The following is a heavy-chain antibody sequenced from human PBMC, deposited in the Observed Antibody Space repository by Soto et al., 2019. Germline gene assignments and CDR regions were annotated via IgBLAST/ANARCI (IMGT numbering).Heavy chain of an antibody. J-gene: IGHJ5*02. CDR2: IYYSGST. D-gene: IGHD3-10*01. CDR1: GGSISSSSYY. Sequence: QLQLQESGPGLVKPSETLSLTCTVSGGSISSSSYYWGWIRQPPGKGLEWIGSIYYSGSTYYNPSLKSRATISVDTSKTQFSLKLSSVTAADTAVYYCARQTYYYGSGTYNWFDPWGQGTLVTVSS. V-gene: IGHV4-39*01. CDR3: ARQTYYYGSGTYNWFDP.